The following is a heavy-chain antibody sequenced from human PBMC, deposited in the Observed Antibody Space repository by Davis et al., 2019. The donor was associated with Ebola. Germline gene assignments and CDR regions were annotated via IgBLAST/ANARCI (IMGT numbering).Heavy chain of an antibody. CDR1: GGSISSYY. CDR2: IYYSGFT. V-gene: IGHV4-59*08. J-gene: IGHJ5*02. CDR3: ARREPDCSSTSCHNWFDP. D-gene: IGHD2-2*01. Sequence: MPSETLSLTCTVSGGSISSYYWSWIRQPPGKGLEWIGYIYYSGFTYYNPSLKSRVTISVDTSKNQLSLKLSSVTAADTAVYYCARREPDCSSTSCHNWFDPWGQGTLVTVSS.